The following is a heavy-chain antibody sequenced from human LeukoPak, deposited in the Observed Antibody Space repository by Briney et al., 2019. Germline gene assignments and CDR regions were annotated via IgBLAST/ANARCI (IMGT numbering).Heavy chain of an antibody. CDR1: GYSLSSGGYC. V-gene: IGHV4-30-2*03. CDR3: ARHGGTRITLVEVYYFDY. J-gene: IGHJ4*02. D-gene: IGHD4-11*01. CDR2: IYYTGGT. Sequence: SETLSLTCTVSGYSLSSGGYCWSWIRQPPGKGLEWIGSIYYTGGTYYSPSLKSRVTISVDTSKNQFSLKLNSVTAADTAVYYCARHGGTRITLVEVYYFDYWGQGSLVTVSS.